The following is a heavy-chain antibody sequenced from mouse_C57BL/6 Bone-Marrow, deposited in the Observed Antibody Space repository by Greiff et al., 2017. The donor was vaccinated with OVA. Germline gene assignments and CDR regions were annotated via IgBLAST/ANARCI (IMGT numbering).Heavy chain of an antibody. CDR1: GYTFTSYG. CDR2: IYPRSGNP. V-gene: IGHV1-81*01. CDR3: ARGYYGSSYCDY. J-gene: IGHJ2*01. D-gene: IGHD1-1*01. Sequence: QVQLQQSGAELARPGASVKLSCKASGYTFTSYGISWVKQRTGQGLEWIGEIYPRSGNPYYNEKFKGKATLTADKSSSTAYMELRSLTSEDSAFYFCARGYYGSSYCDYWGQGTTLTVSS.